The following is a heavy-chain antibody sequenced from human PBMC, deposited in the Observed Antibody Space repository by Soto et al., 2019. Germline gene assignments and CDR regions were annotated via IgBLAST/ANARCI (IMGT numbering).Heavy chain of an antibody. CDR1: GFTFSDYA. V-gene: IGHV3-11*01. Sequence: QVQLVQSGGALVTPGGSLRLSCAASGFTFSDYAMNWIRQAPGRGLEWISYIGPRGSTVYYADSVKGRFTISRDNARKSLFLQMNILRVEDTPVYYCARGTDYYPYWGQGSLVPVSS. J-gene: IGHJ4*02. CDR2: IGPRGSTV. CDR3: ARGTDYYPY.